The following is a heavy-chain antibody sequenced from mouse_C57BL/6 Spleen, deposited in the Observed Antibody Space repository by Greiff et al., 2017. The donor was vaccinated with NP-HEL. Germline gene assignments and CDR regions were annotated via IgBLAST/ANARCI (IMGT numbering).Heavy chain of an antibody. J-gene: IGHJ3*01. Sequence: DVQLVESGGGLVKPGGSLKLSCAASGFTFSDYGMHWVRQAPEKGLEWVAYISSGSSTTYYADTVKGRFTISRDNAKNTRFLQMTSLRSEDTAMYYCARDGYDVGFAYWSQGTLVTVSA. D-gene: IGHD2-2*01. CDR3: ARDGYDVGFAY. CDR2: ISSGSSTT. CDR1: GFTFSDYG. V-gene: IGHV5-17*01.